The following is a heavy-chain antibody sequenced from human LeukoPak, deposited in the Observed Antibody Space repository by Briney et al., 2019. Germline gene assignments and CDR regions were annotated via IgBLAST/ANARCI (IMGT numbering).Heavy chain of an antibody. J-gene: IGHJ4*02. CDR2: ISAYNGNT. D-gene: IGHD5-12*01. CDR3: ARDQSPRGYSGYDSPY. V-gene: IGHV1-18*04. CDR1: GYTLTSYG. Sequence: ASVKVSCKASGYTLTSYGISWVRQAPGQGVEWMGWISAYNGNTNYAQKLQGRVTMTTDTSTSTAYMELRSPRSDDTAVYYCARDQSPRGYSGYDSPYWGQGTLVTVSS.